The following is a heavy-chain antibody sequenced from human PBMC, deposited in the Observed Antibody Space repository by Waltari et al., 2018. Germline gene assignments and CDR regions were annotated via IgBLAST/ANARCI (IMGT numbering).Heavy chain of an antibody. CDR2: IWYDGSNK. Sequence: QVQLVESGGGVVQPGRSLRLSCAASGFTFSSYGMPWVRKAPGKGLEWVAVIWYDGSNKYYADSVKGRFTISRDNSKNTLYLQMNSPRAEDTAVYYCARGRWLQLGRQRAFFDYWGQGTLVTVSS. J-gene: IGHJ4*02. D-gene: IGHD5-12*01. V-gene: IGHV3-33*01. CDR3: ARGRWLQLGRQRAFFDY. CDR1: GFTFSSYG.